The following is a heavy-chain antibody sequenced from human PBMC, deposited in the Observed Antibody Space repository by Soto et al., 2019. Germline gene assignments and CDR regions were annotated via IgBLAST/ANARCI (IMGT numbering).Heavy chain of an antibody. J-gene: IGHJ4*02. CDR1: GFTFRSYA. Sequence: EVQLLESGGGLVQPGGSLRLSCAASGFTFRSYAMNWVRQAPGKRLEWVSTISGGGGSTYYADSVKGRFTISRYNSKNTMSLQMNSLRAEDTAIYYCARDTLGGYSGNEESPFKDFWGQGTLVTVSS. V-gene: IGHV3-23*01. D-gene: IGHD5-12*01. CDR2: ISGGGGST. CDR3: ARDTLGGYSGNEESPFKDF.